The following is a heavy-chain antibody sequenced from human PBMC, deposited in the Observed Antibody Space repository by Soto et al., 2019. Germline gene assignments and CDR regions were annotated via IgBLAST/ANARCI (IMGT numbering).Heavy chain of an antibody. CDR1: GGSISSGGYY. J-gene: IGHJ5*02. Sequence: PSETLSLTCTVSGGSISSGGYYWSWIRQHPGKGLEWIGYIYYSGSTYYNPSLKSRVTISVDTSKNQFSLKLSSVTAADTAVYYCARLITMVRGTRIGWFDPWGQGTLVTVSS. CDR3: ARLITMVRGTRIGWFDP. V-gene: IGHV4-31*03. CDR2: IYYSGST. D-gene: IGHD3-10*01.